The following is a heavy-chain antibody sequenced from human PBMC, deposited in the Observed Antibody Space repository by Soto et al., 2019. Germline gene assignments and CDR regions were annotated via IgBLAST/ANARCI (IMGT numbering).Heavy chain of an antibody. CDR3: ARQRTSVVTQAYFDV. CDR2: INHSGGT. CDR1: GGSFSAYY. Sequence: SETLSLTCAVYGGSFSAYYWSWIRQPPGKGLEWIGEINHSGGTSYNPSLKSRVTISVDTSKSQFSLKLTSVTAADRAVYYCARQRTSVVTQAYFDVWGPGSLVTVSS. J-gene: IGHJ4*02. V-gene: IGHV4-34*01. D-gene: IGHD2-21*02.